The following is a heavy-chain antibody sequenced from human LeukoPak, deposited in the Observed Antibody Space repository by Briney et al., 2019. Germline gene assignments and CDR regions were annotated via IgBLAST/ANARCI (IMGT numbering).Heavy chain of an antibody. V-gene: IGHV3-53*01. CDR1: GFTVSSNS. Sequence: GGSLRLSCTVSGFTVSSNSMSWVRQAPGKGLEWVSFIYSDNTHYSDSVKGRFTISRDNSKNTLYLQMNSLRAVDTAVYYCARRAGAYSHPYDYWGQGTLVTVSS. J-gene: IGHJ4*02. D-gene: IGHD4/OR15-4a*01. CDR3: ARRAGAYSHPYDY. CDR2: IYSDNT.